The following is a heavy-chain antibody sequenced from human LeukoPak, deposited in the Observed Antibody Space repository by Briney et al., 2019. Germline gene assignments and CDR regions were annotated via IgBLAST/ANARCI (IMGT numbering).Heavy chain of an antibody. CDR1: GGSISSYY. D-gene: IGHD3-22*01. J-gene: IGHJ3*02. CDR2: IYYSGST. CDR3: ARRPYYYDSSGQLDAFDI. Sequence: SETLSLTCTVSGGSISSYYWSWIRQPPGKGLEWIGYIYYSGSTNYNPSLKSRVTISVDTSKNQFSLKLSSVTAADTAVYYCARRPYYYDSSGQLDAFDIWGQGTMVTVSS. V-gene: IGHV4-59*08.